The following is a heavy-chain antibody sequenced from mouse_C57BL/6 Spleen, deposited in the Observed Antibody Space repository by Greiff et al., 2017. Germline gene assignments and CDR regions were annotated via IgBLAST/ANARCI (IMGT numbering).Heavy chain of an antibody. V-gene: IGHV7-1*01. Sequence: EVKLMESGGGLVQSGRSLRLSCATSGFTFSDFYMEWVRQAPGKGLEWIAASRNKANDYTTEYSASVKGRFIVSRDTSQSILYLQMNALRAEETAIYYCARDDGYDGGAWFAYWGQGTLVTVSA. D-gene: IGHD2-2*01. CDR1: GFTFSDFY. J-gene: IGHJ3*01. CDR3: ARDDGYDGGAWFAY. CDR2: SRNKANDYTT.